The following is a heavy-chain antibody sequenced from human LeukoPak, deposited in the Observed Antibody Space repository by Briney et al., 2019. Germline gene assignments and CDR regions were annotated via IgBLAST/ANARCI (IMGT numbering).Heavy chain of an antibody. CDR1: GDSISSYY. J-gene: IGHJ4*02. CDR3: ARDQYGDYDFDY. D-gene: IGHD4-17*01. CDR2: IYYSGIT. Sequence: PSETLPLTCTVSGDSISSYYWSWIRQPPGKGLEWIAYIYYSGITNYNPSLKSRVTISVDTSKNQFSLKLSSVTAADTAVYYCARDQYGDYDFDYWGQGTLVTVSS. V-gene: IGHV4-59*01.